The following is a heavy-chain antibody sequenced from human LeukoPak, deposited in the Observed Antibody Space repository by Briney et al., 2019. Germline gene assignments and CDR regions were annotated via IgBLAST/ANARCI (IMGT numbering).Heavy chain of an antibody. CDR3: ARYAAPAALYYYYYYMDV. CDR2: IYYSGST. D-gene: IGHD2-2*01. Sequence: PSETLSLTCTVSGGSISSSSYYWGWIRQPPGKGLEWIGSIYYSGSTYYNPSLKSRVTISVDTSKNQFSLKLSSVTAADTAVYYCARYAAPAALYYYYYYMDVWGKGTTVTVSS. J-gene: IGHJ6*03. CDR1: GGSISSSSYY. V-gene: IGHV4-39*01.